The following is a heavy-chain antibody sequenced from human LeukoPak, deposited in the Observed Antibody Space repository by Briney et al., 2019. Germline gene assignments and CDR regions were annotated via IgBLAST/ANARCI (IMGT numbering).Heavy chain of an antibody. CDR2: IIPILGIA. Sequence: GASVKVSCKASGGTFSSYAISWVRQAPGQGLEWMGRIIPILGIANYAQKFQGRVTITADKSTSTAYMELSSLRSEDTAVYYCARAELGGSSSTDWNFDYWGQGTLVTVSS. V-gene: IGHV1-69*04. D-gene: IGHD6-13*01. J-gene: IGHJ4*02. CDR1: GGTFSSYA. CDR3: ARAELGGSSSTDWNFDY.